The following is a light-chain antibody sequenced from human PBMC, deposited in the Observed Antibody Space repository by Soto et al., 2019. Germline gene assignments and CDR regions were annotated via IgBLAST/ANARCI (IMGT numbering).Light chain of an antibody. CDR2: DTS. CDR3: QQYNNWPPIT. V-gene: IGKV3-15*01. CDR1: QSVSIK. J-gene: IGKJ5*01. Sequence: EIVMTQSPATRSXSXXXXXALXXXXSQSVSIKLAWYQQKPGQAPRLLIYDTSTRATGIPARFSGSGSGTEFTLTISSLQSEDFAVYYCQQYNNWPPITFGQGTRLEIK.